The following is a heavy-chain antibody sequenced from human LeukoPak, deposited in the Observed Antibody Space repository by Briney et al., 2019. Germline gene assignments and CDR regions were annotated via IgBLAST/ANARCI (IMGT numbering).Heavy chain of an antibody. Sequence: PGGSLRLSCAASGFTFSSYAMSWVRQAPGKGLEWVSVIYSGGSTYYADSVKGRFTISRDNSKNTLYLQMNSLRAEDTAVYYCARDHPSSGYYYWGQGTLVTVSS. D-gene: IGHD3-22*01. CDR2: IYSGGST. CDR3: ARDHPSSGYYY. J-gene: IGHJ4*02. V-gene: IGHV3-66*01. CDR1: GFTFSSYA.